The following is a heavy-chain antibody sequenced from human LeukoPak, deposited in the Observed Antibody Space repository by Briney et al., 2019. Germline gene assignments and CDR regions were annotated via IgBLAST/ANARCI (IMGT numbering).Heavy chain of an antibody. V-gene: IGHV3-23*01. D-gene: IGHD5-18*01. Sequence: GGSLRLSCAASGFTFSNYAMSWVRQAPGKGLEWVSTISGSGDTTYYADSVKGRFTISRDNSKNTLYLQMNSLRAEDTAVYYCAEAKTQAMVLPGNYWGQGTLVTVSS. CDR3: AEAKTQAMVLPGNY. J-gene: IGHJ4*02. CDR2: ISGSGDTT. CDR1: GFTFSNYA.